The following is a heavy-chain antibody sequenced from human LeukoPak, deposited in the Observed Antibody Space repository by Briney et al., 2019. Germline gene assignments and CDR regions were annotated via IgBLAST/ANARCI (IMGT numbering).Heavy chain of an antibody. Sequence: ASVKVSCKASGYTFTGYYMHWVRQAPGQGLEWMGWINPNSGGTNYAQKFQGRVTMTRDTSISTAYMELSRLRSDDTAVYYCAREVQILTGYYASGENWFDPWGQGTLVTVSS. CDR1: GYTFTGYY. CDR3: AREVQILTGYYASGENWFDP. CDR2: INPNSGGT. J-gene: IGHJ5*02. V-gene: IGHV1-2*02. D-gene: IGHD3-9*01.